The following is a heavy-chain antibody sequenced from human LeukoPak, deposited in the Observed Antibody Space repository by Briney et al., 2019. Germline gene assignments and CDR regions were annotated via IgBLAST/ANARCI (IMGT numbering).Heavy chain of an antibody. CDR1: GYTFTSYG. J-gene: IGHJ4*02. CDR2: ISAYNGNT. D-gene: IGHD5-24*01. V-gene: IGHV1-18*01. CDR3: ARSDGYNYVAYFDY. Sequence: ASVKVSCKASGYTFTSYGISWVRQAPGQGLEWMGWISAYNGNTNYAQKLQGRVTMTTDTSTSTAYMELRSLRSEDTAVYYCARSDGYNYVAYFDYWGQGTLVTVSS.